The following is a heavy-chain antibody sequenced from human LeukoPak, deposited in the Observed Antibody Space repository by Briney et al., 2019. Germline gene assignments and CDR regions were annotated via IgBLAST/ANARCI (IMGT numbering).Heavy chain of an antibody. D-gene: IGHD3-9*01. Sequence: PPETLSLTCTVPGASLSSHYWSWIRQPPGGGLEWIAHISYTGSTDYNTPIKGRVTMSIDTSKNQFSLSLYSVTTTDAAVYFCAGDQKYVAWSYWWGQGTLVTVSS. J-gene: IGHJ4*02. V-gene: IGHV4-59*04. CDR2: ISYTGST. CDR3: AGDQKYVAWSYW. CDR1: GASLSSHY.